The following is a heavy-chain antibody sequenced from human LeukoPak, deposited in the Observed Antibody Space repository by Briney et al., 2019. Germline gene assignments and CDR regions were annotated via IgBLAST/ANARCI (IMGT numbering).Heavy chain of an antibody. V-gene: IGHV3-23*01. CDR1: GLTVSSYA. CDR3: AKYTSGTSYRGLDQ. J-gene: IGHJ4*02. D-gene: IGHD3-10*01. Sequence: GGSLRLSCGASGLTVSSYAMSWVRQAPGKGLEWVSTIIGSAVNTHYADSVKGRFTISRDDSKNTVYLQMNSLRAEDTAVYSCAKYTSGTSYRGLDQWGQGTLVTVSS. CDR2: IIGSAVNT.